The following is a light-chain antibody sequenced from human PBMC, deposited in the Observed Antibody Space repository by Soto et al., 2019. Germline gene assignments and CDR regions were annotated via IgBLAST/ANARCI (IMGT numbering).Light chain of an antibody. CDR1: QSTSDY. CDR2: AAS. J-gene: IGKJ2*01. CDR3: QQSYKTLLYT. V-gene: IGKV1-39*01. Sequence: DIQMTQSPSSLSASVGDRVTITCRASQSTSDYLNWYQQKPGRAPKLLIHAASSLQSGVQSRFSGSESGTDFTLKISSRQPEDFASYYCQQSYKTLLYTFGQGTKLEIK.